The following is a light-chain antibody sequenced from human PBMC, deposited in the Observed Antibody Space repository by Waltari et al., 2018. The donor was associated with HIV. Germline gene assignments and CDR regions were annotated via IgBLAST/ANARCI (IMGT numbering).Light chain of an antibody. J-gene: IGLJ3*02. CDR2: KDN. Sequence: SYELTQPSSVSVSPGQTTRITCPGDVLAKSYARWFQQKPDKAPVVMIYKDNERPSGIPERFSGSSSGTTVTLTISGAQIEDEADYYCYSAADNMGVFGGGTKLTVL. V-gene: IGLV3-27*01. CDR1: VLAKSY. CDR3: YSAADNMGV.